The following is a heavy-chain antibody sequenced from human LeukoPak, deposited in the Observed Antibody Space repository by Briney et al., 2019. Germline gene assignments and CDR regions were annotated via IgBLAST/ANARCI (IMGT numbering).Heavy chain of an antibody. V-gene: IGHV3-30*04. Sequence: GESLRLSCAASGFTFSSYAMHWVRQAPGKGLEWVAVISYDGSNKYYADSVKGRFTISRDNSKNTLYLQMNSLRAEDTAVYYCAREAGRGYSYGYPLPYFDYWGQGTLVTVSS. CDR2: ISYDGSNK. CDR3: AREAGRGYSYGYPLPYFDY. J-gene: IGHJ4*02. CDR1: GFTFSSYA. D-gene: IGHD5-18*01.